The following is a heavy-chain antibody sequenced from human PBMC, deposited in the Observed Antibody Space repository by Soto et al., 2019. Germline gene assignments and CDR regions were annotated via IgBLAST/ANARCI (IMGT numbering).Heavy chain of an antibody. CDR2: IYYSGST. Sequence: SETLSLTCTVSGDSISSYSWSWIRQPPGKGLEWIGYIYYSGSTTYNPSLKSRVTISLDTSEKQFSLKLTSVTAADTAMYYCARVKLAGRGSFHYWGQGTLVTVS. CDR3: ARVKLAGRGSFHY. V-gene: IGHV4-59*01. D-gene: IGHD3-3*02. J-gene: IGHJ4*02. CDR1: GDSISSYS.